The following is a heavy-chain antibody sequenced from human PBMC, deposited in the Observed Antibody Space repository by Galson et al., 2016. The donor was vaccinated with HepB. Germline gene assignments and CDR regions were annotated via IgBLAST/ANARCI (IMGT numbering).Heavy chain of an antibody. V-gene: IGHV3-11*04. CDR3: ATGLTTFEH. J-gene: IGHJ4*02. D-gene: IGHD4-11*01. Sequence: SLRLSCAASGFTFRNAWMSWVRQAPGKGLEWISYIDNSGGAIYYTDSVRGRFTISRDNAKNSLYLRMNSLRDEDTAVYYCATGLTTFEHWGQGTLVTVPS. CDR2: IDNSGGAI. CDR1: GFTFRNAW.